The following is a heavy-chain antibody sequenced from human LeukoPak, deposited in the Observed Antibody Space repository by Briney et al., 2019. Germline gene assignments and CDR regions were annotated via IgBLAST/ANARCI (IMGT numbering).Heavy chain of an antibody. Sequence: PGGSLRLSCAASGFTVSSNYMSWVRQAPGKGLEWVSVIYSGGSTYYADSVKGRFTISRDNSKNTLYLQMNSLRAEDTAVYYCARVPGTTGNWFDPWGQGTLVTVSS. V-gene: IGHV3-53*01. CDR2: IYSGGST. CDR1: GFTVSSNY. D-gene: IGHD1-1*01. J-gene: IGHJ5*02. CDR3: ARVPGTTGNWFDP.